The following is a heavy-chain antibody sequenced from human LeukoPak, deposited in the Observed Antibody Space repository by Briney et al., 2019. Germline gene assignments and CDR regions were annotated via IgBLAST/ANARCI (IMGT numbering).Heavy chain of an antibody. CDR2: IRSKAYGGTT. V-gene: IGHV3-49*01. J-gene: IGHJ4*02. D-gene: IGHD3-22*01. CDR1: GFTFGDYA. Sequence: GGSLRLSCTASGFTFGDYAMSWFRQAPGKGLEWVGFIRSKAYGGTTEYAASVKGRFTISRDGSKSIAYLQMNSLKTEDTAVYYCTRDEPQYYYDSSGYYSYFDYRGQGTLVTVSS. CDR3: TRDEPQYYYDSSGYYSYFDY.